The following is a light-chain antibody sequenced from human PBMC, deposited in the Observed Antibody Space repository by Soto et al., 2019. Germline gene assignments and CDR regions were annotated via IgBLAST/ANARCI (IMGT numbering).Light chain of an antibody. J-gene: IGKJ3*01. CDR2: DAY. V-gene: IGKV3-11*01. Sequence: ETVLTQSPATLSLSPGDRATLSCRTSQSVSPYLAWYQQRPGQAPRLLIYDAYNRAAGIPARFSGSGSGTDLTLTISSLEPEDVAVYYCQERTNWPPGITFGPGTTVHIK. CDR1: QSVSPY. CDR3: QERTNWPPGIT.